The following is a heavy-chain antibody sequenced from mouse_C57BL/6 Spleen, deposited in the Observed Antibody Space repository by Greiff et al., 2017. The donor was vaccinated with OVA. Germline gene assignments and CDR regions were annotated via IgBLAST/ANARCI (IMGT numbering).Heavy chain of an antibody. CDR3: ARKMTGPYFDY. CDR2: IYPGSGNT. CDR1: GYSFTSYY. D-gene: IGHD4-1*01. V-gene: IGHV1-66*01. J-gene: IGHJ2*01. Sequence: VQLQQSGPELVKPGASVKISCKASGYSFTSYYIHWVKQRPGQGLEWIGWIYPGSGNTKYNEKFKGKATLTADTSSSTAYMQLSSLTSEDSAVYYCARKMTGPYFDYWGQGTTLTVSS.